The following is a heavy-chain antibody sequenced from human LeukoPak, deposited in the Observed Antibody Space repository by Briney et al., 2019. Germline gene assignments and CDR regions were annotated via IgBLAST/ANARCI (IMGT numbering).Heavy chain of an antibody. CDR3: ARGSGSADFDY. CDR1: GVSIRSYY. D-gene: IGHD1-26*01. CDR2: IYYSGST. Sequence: SETLSLTCTVSGVSIRSYYWSWIRQPPGKGLEWIGYIYYSGSTNYIPSLKSRVTISVDTSKNQFSLKLSSVTAADTAVYYCARGSGSADFDYWGQGTLVTVSS. V-gene: IGHV4-59*01. J-gene: IGHJ4*02.